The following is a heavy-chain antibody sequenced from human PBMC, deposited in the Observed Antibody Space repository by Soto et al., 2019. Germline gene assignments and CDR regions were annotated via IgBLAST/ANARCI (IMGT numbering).Heavy chain of an antibody. Sequence: EVQLVESGGGLVKPGGSLRLGCEVSGFTVGSAWMNWVRQAPGKGLVWVGRIKSKVDGGTTDYAEPVKGRFTISIDDSTNTLYLQLESLKTEDTAVYYCTSAPNRARTEEMARSWGQGNLVTVSS. J-gene: IGHJ5*02. CDR1: GFTVGSAW. D-gene: IGHD2-21*02. V-gene: IGHV3-15*07. CDR2: IKSKVDGGTT. CDR3: TSAPNRARTEEMARS.